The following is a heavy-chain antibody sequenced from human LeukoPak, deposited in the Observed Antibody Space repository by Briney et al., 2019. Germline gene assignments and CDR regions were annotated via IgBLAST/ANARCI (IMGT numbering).Heavy chain of an antibody. V-gene: IGHV3-21*01. J-gene: IGHJ3*02. Sequence: PGGSLRLSCAASGFTFSSYGMHWVRQAPGKGLEWVSYISGSGSNKYYADSVKGRFTISRDNAKNSLYLQMNSLRAEDTAVYYCARDFRGIGAFDIWGQGTMVTVSS. D-gene: IGHD3-16*01. CDR1: GFTFSSYG. CDR3: ARDFRGIGAFDI. CDR2: ISGSGSNK.